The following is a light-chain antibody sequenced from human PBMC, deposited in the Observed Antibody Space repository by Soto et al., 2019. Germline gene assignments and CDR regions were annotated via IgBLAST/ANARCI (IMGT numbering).Light chain of an antibody. CDR3: QHYNTYPWT. V-gene: IGKV3-20*01. CDR1: QSVASTY. CDR2: GAS. Sequence: EIVMTQSPATLSVSPGERATLSCRASQSVASTYLAWYQQKPGQAPRLLIYGASSRATGIPGRFSGSGSGTDFTLTISRLEPEDFATYYCQHYNTYPWTFGQGTKVDIK. J-gene: IGKJ1*01.